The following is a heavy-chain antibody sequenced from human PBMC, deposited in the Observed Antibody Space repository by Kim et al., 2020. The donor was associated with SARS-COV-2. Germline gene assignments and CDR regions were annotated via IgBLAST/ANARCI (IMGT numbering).Heavy chain of an antibody. D-gene: IGHD4-17*01. Sequence: ASVKGRFTISRDNAKNSLYLQMNSLRAEATAIYYCARVGAGDSSSYYFDSWGQGTLVTVSS. V-gene: IGHV3-7*03. J-gene: IGHJ4*02. CDR3: ARVGAGDSSSYYFDS.